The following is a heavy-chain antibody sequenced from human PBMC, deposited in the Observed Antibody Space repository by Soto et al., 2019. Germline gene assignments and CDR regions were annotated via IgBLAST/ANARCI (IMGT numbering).Heavy chain of an antibody. J-gene: IGHJ4*02. Sequence: EVQLVESGGGLVQPGGSLRLSCAASGFTFSSYSMNWVRQAPGKGLEWVSYISSSSSTIYYADSVKGRFTISRDNAKNSLYLHMNSLRAEDTAVYYCARVTTVVTPGYWGQGTLVTVSS. V-gene: IGHV3-48*01. CDR3: ARVTTVVTPGY. D-gene: IGHD4-17*01. CDR1: GFTFSSYS. CDR2: ISSSSSTI.